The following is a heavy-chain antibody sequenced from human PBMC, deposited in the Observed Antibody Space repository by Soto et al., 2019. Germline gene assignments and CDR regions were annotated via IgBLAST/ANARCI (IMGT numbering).Heavy chain of an antibody. CDR1: GGSISSGGYY. J-gene: IGHJ1*01. CDR2: IYYSGST. V-gene: IGHV4-31*03. CDR3: ARMSGPGYFQH. D-gene: IGHD3-3*01. Sequence: PSETLFLTCTVSGGSISSGGYYWSWIRQHPGKGLEWIGYIYYSGSTYYNPSLKSRVTISVDTSKNQFSLKLSSVTAADTAVYYCARMSGPGYFQHWGQGTLVTVSS.